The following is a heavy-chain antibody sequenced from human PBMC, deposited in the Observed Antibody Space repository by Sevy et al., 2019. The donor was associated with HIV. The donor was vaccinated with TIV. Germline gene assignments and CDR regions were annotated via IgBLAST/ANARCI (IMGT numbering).Heavy chain of an antibody. CDR2: ISGGDDST. CDR1: GFIFSDYA. D-gene: IGHD3-22*01. Sequence: GGSLRLSCAASGFIFSDYAMSWVRQAPGKGLEWVSSISGGDDSTYYADSVKGRFTVSRDNSKNTLYLQMNTLRAEDTSLFYCAKFGVYYDSGGYHWYFGFWGCGTLVTVSS. CDR3: AKFGVYYDSGGYHWYFGF. J-gene: IGHJ2*01. V-gene: IGHV3-23*01.